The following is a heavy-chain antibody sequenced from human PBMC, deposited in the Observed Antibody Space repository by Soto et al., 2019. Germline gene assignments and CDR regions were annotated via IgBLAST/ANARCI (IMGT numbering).Heavy chain of an antibody. J-gene: IGHJ4*02. V-gene: IGHV1-69*06. CDR3: ARSPGVFDY. Sequence: QVQLVQSGAEVKKPGSSVKVSCKASGGTFSSLAISWVRQAPGQGLEWMGGLVPVFGTANYAQTFQDRVTITGDKSTSTSYMELSSLRSEDTAVYYCARSPGVFDYWGQGTLVTVSS. CDR1: GGTFSSLA. D-gene: IGHD3-10*01. CDR2: LVPVFGTA.